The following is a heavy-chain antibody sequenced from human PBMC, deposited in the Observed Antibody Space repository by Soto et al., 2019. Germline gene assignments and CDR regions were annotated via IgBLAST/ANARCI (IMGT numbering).Heavy chain of an antibody. Sequence: LSLTCTVSGGSISSGDYYWSWIRQPPGKGLEWIGYIYYSGSTYYNPSLKSRVTISVDTSKNQFSLKLSSVTAADTAVYYCARSITMIVAAPNWFDPWGQGTLVTVSS. V-gene: IGHV4-30-4*01. CDR1: GGSISSGDYY. D-gene: IGHD3-22*01. J-gene: IGHJ5*02. CDR3: ARSITMIVAAPNWFDP. CDR2: IYYSGST.